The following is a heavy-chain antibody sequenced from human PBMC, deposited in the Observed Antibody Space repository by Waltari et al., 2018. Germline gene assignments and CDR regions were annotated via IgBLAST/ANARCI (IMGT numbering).Heavy chain of an antibody. J-gene: IGHJ4*02. V-gene: IGHV4-34*01. D-gene: IGHD3-16*02. CDR1: GGSFSGYY. Sequence: QVQLQQWGAGLLKPSEPLSLTCAVYGGSFSGYYWSWIRQPPGKGLEWIGEINHSGSTNYNPSLKSRVTISVDTSKNQFSLKLSSVTAADTAVYYCARGKGFGGVIVKQDYYFDYWGQGTLVTVSS. CDR3: ARGKGFGGVIVKQDYYFDY. CDR2: INHSGST.